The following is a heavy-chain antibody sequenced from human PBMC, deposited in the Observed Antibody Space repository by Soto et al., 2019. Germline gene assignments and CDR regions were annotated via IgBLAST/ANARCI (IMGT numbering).Heavy chain of an antibody. D-gene: IGHD6-19*01. V-gene: IGHV3-23*01. Sequence: EVQLLESGGGLVQPGWSLRLSCAASGFTFISYGMSWVRQAPGKGLEWVSTISGSGGSTYYADSLKGRFTISRDNSKNTLYLQMNSLRAEDTAVYYCAKFSGYSSGWYVFWGQGTLVTVSS. CDR3: AKFSGYSSGWYVF. CDR1: GFTFISYG. CDR2: ISGSGGST. J-gene: IGHJ5*01.